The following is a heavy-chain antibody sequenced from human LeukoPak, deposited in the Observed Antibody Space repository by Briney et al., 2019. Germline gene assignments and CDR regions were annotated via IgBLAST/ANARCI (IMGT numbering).Heavy chain of an antibody. V-gene: IGHV1-8*01. CDR3: ARPYSSSWYRYYYYGMDV. D-gene: IGHD6-13*01. J-gene: IGHJ6*02. CDR1: GYTFTSYD. CDR2: MNPNSGNT. Sequence: ASVKVSCKASGYTFTSYDINWVRQATGQGLEWMGWMNPNSGNTGYAQKFQGRVTMTRNTSISTAYMELSSLRSEDTAVYYCARPYSSSWYRYYYYGMDVWGQGTTVTVSS.